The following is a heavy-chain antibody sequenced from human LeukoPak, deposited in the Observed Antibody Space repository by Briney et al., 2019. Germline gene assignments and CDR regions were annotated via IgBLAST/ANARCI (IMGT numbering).Heavy chain of an antibody. CDR1: GFTFTTYS. CDR2: IGSSGATI. V-gene: IGHV3-48*01. Sequence: GGSLRLSCAASGFTFTTYSMNWVRQAPGKGLEWVSYIGSSGATIYYADSVKGRFTISRDNAENSLYLQMNSLRAEDTAVYYCARGYINVWGKGTTVTVSS. CDR3: ARGYINV. J-gene: IGHJ6*03.